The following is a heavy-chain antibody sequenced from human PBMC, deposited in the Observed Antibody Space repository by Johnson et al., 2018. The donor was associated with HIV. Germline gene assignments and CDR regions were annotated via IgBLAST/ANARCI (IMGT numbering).Heavy chain of an antibody. CDR1: GFTFSSYA. Sequence: QVQLVESGGGVVQPGESRRLSCAASGFTFSSYALHWVRQAPGKGLEWVAVISYDGSIEYYADSVKGRFTVSRDNSKNTVDLHMDSLRPEDTSVYFCARGRTTAARRWGNDAFDIWGLGTMVTVSS. V-gene: IGHV3-30*04. J-gene: IGHJ3*02. CDR2: ISYDGSIE. CDR3: ARGRTTAARRWGNDAFDI. D-gene: IGHD6-6*01.